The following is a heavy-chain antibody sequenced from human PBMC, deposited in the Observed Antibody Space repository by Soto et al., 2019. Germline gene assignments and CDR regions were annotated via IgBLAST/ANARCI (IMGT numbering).Heavy chain of an antibody. V-gene: IGHV3-64D*08. CDR1: GFTITTYA. D-gene: IGHD3-10*01. Sequence: GGSLRLSCSASGFTITTYAIHWVRQAPGKGLEYVSAISSNGGSTYYADSVKGRFGISRDNSKDTLYLQMNSLRPEDTAVYYCVKWGRGVWFGESLYYYYGMDVWGPGTTVTVSS. CDR2: ISSNGGST. J-gene: IGHJ6*02. CDR3: VKWGRGVWFGESLYYYYGMDV.